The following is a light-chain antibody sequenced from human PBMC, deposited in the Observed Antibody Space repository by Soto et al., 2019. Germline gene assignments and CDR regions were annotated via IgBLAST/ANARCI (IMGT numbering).Light chain of an antibody. CDR2: SNN. V-gene: IGLV1-44*01. CDR3: AASDDSLNGLDVV. J-gene: IGLJ2*01. CDR1: SSNIGSNT. Sequence: QAVVTQPPSASGTPGQRVTISCSGSSSNIGSNTVNWYQQLPGTAPKLLIYSNNQRPSGVPDRFSGSKSGTSASLAISGLQSEDEADYYCAASDDSLNGLDVVFGGGTKLTVL.